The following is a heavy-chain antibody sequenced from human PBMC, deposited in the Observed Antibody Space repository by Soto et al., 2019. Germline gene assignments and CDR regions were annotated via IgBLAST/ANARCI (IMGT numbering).Heavy chain of an antibody. V-gene: IGHV3-23*01. CDR3: ANLGTPPGINFDY. CDR1: GFTFSSYA. J-gene: IGHJ4*02. D-gene: IGHD7-27*01. Sequence: LRLSCAASGFTFSSYAMSWVRQAPGKGLEWVSAISGSGGSTYYADSVKGRFTISRDNSKNTLYLQMNSLRAEDTAVYYCANLGTPPGINFDYWGQGTLVTVSS. CDR2: ISGSGGST.